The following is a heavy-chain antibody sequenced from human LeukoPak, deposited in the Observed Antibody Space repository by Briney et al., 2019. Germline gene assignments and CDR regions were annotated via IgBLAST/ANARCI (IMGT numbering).Heavy chain of an antibody. J-gene: IGHJ3*02. CDR3: AKDREWLPLEGAFDI. Sequence: GGSLRLSCAASGFTFSSYAMSWVRQAPGKGLEWVSAISGSGGSTYYADSVKGRFTISRDNSKNTLYPQMNSLRAEDTAVYYCAKDREWLPLEGAFDIWGQGTMVTVSS. CDR2: ISGSGGST. CDR1: GFTFSSYA. V-gene: IGHV3-23*01. D-gene: IGHD5-12*01.